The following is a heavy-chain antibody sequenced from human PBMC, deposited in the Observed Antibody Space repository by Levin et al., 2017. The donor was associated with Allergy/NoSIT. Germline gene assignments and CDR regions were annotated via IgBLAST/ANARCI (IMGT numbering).Heavy chain of an antibody. CDR3: ARQGFGELVGFDY. J-gene: IGHJ4*02. CDR2: IYYSGST. CDR1: GGSISSSSYY. V-gene: IGHV4-39*01. Sequence: SETLSLTCTVSGGSISSSSYYWGWIRQPPGKGLEWIGSIYYSGSTYYNPSLKSRVTISVDTSKNQFSLKLSSVTAADTAVYYCARQGFGELVGFDYWGQGTLVTVSS. D-gene: IGHD3-10*01.